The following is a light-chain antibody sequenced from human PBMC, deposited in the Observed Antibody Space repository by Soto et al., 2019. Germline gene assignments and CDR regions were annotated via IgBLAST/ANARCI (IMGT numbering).Light chain of an antibody. CDR1: QSVSSY. Sequence: EIVLTQSPATLSLSPGERATLSCRASQSVSSYLAWYQQKPGQAPRLLLYDASNRATGIPARFSGSGSGTDFTRTISSLEPEDFAVYYCQQRSNWTFGGGTKVEI. CDR2: DAS. CDR3: QQRSNWT. V-gene: IGKV3-11*01. J-gene: IGKJ4*01.